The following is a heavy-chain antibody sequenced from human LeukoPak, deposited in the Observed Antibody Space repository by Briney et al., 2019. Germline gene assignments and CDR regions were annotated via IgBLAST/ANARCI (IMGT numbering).Heavy chain of an antibody. CDR1: GYTFTNYG. V-gene: IGHV1-18*01. CDR2: ISAYNGNT. CDR3: ARDEILGELSLYPTE. D-gene: IGHD3-16*02. J-gene: IGHJ4*02. Sequence: ASVKVSCKASGYTFTNYGISWVRQAPGQGLKWMGWISAYNGNTNYAQKFQGRVTMTTDTSTNTAYMELRSLRFDDTAVYYCARDEILGELSLYPTEWGQGTLVTVYS.